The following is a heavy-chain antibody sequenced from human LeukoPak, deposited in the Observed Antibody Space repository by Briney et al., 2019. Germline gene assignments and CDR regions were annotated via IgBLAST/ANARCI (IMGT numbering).Heavy chain of an antibody. J-gene: IGHJ4*02. CDR1: GGSISSSNW. CDR3: ARGRTRGGTYYDYVWGSYRRRIDY. V-gene: IGHV4-4*02. Sequence: PSGTLSLTCAVSGGSISSSNWWSWVRQPPGKGLEWIGEINHSGSTNYNPSLKSRVTISVDTSKNQFSLKLSSVTAADTAVYYCARGRTRGGTYYDYVWGSYRRRIDYWGQGTLVTVSS. CDR2: INHSGST. D-gene: IGHD3-16*02.